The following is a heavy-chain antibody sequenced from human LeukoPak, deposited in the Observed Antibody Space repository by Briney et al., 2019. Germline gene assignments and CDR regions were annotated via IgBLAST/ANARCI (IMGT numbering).Heavy chain of an antibody. D-gene: IGHD3-10*01. CDR3: ARRGTSMFRGVHMGPHDGFDI. J-gene: IGHJ3*02. Sequence: SETLSLTCAVYGGSFSGYYWSWIRQPPGKGLEWIGEINHSGSTNYNPSLKSRVTISVDTSKNQFSLKLSSVTAADTAVYYCARRGTSMFRGVHMGPHDGFDIWGQGTMVTVSS. CDR2: INHSGST. V-gene: IGHV4-34*01. CDR1: GGSFSGYY.